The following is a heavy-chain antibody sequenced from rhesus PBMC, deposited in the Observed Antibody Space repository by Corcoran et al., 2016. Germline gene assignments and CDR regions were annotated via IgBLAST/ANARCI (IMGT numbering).Heavy chain of an antibody. CDR2: ITYSGST. Sequence: QVQLQESGPGLVKPSETLSLTCAVSGDSISSGYYYWSWIRQPPGKGLEWIGYITYSGSTSYNPSLKSRVTISRDTSKNQFSLKLSSVTAADTAVYYCARIYSSGPDYWGQGVLVTVSS. J-gene: IGHJ4*01. CDR3: ARIYSSGPDY. CDR1: GDSISSGYYY. V-gene: IGHV4-122*02. D-gene: IGHD6-31*01.